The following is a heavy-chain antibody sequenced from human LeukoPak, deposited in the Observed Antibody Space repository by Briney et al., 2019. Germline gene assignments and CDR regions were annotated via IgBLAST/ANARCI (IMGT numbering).Heavy chain of an antibody. CDR3: ARDYDYGDYPGY. V-gene: IGHV3-11*05. Sequence: PGGSLRLSCAASGFTFSDYYMSWIRQAPGKGLEWVSYISSSSSYTDYADSVKGRFTISRDNAKNSLNLQMNSLRAEDTALYYCARDYDYGDYPGYWGQGTLVTVSS. CDR2: ISSSSSYT. D-gene: IGHD4-17*01. CDR1: GFTFSDYY. J-gene: IGHJ4*02.